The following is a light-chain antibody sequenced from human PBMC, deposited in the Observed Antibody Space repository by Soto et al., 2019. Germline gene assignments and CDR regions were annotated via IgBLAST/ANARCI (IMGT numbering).Light chain of an antibody. CDR1: QSVSSSY. J-gene: IGKJ5*01. V-gene: IGKV3-20*01. CDR3: QQYGSSPLT. Sequence: IVLTHAPLTLPFFPRETATVSCRASQSVSSSYLACYQQKPGQAPRLLIYGASSRATGIPDRFSGSGSGTDFTLTISRLEPEDFAVYYCQQYGSSPLTFGQGTRLEIK. CDR2: GAS.